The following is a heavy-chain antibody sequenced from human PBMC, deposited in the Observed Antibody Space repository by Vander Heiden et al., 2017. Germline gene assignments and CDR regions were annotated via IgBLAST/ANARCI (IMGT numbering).Heavy chain of an antibody. CDR1: GFTFSSYS. CDR2: ISSSSSYI. CDR3: ARVQDSSGWYEVDY. V-gene: IGHV3-21*01. Sequence: EVQLVEFGGGLVKPGGSLSLSCAASGFTFSSYSMNWVRQAPGKGLEWVSSISSSSSYIYYADSVKGRFTISRDNAKNSLYLQMNSLRAEDTAVYYCARVQDSSGWYEVDYWGQGTLVTVSS. D-gene: IGHD6-19*01. J-gene: IGHJ4*02.